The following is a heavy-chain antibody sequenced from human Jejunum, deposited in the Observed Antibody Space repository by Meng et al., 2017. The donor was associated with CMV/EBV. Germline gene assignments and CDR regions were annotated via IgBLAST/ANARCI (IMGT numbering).Heavy chain of an antibody. CDR2: IRRKDYGGTT. J-gene: IGHJ6*02. Sequence: RQAPGKGLEWVGFIRRKDYGGTTEYAASVKGRFTISRDDSKSIVYLQMNSLKTEDAGVYYCSRDPANYYASGTYSTDYYYYGLDVWGQGTKVTVSS. V-gene: IGHV3-49*02. D-gene: IGHD3-10*01. CDR3: SRDPANYYASGTYSTDYYYYGLDV.